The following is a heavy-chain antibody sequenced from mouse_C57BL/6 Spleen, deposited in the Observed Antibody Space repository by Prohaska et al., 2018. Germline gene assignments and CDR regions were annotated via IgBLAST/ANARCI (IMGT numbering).Heavy chain of an antibody. Sequence: HGKSLEWIGDINPNNGGTIYNQKFKGKATLTVDKSSSTAYMELRSLTSEDSAVYYCARSREDYYGSSYAMDYWGQGTSVTVSS. V-gene: IGHV1-18*01. D-gene: IGHD1-1*01. CDR2: INPNNGGT. CDR3: ARSREDYYGSSYAMDY. J-gene: IGHJ4*01.